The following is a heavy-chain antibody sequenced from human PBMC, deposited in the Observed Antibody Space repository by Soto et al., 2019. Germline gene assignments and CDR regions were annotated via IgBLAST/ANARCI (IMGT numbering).Heavy chain of an antibody. CDR3: ATDYYFWSGYDY. J-gene: IGHJ4*02. V-gene: IGHV1-24*01. Sequence: ASVKVSCKXSGYTLTELSMHWVRQAPGKGLEWMGGFDPEDGETIYAQKFQGRVTMTEDTSTDTAYMELSSLRSEDTAVYYCATDYYFWSGYDYWGQGALVTVSS. CDR2: FDPEDGET. CDR1: GYTLTELS. D-gene: IGHD3-3*01.